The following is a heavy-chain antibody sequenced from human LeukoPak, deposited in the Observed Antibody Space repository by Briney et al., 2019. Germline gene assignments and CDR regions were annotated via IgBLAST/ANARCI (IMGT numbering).Heavy chain of an antibody. CDR1: GGTFSSYA. J-gene: IGHJ4*02. V-gene: IGHV1-69*04. Sequence: SVNVSCKASGGTFSSYAISWVRQAPGQGLEWMGRIIPILGIANYAQKFQGRVTITADKSTSTAYMELSSLRSEDTAVYYCARAPGYSYGPVDYWGQGTLVTVSS. D-gene: IGHD5-18*01. CDR2: IIPILGIA. CDR3: ARAPGYSYGPVDY.